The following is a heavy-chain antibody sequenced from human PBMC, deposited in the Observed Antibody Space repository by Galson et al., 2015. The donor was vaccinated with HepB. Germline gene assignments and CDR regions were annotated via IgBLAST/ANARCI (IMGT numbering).Heavy chain of an antibody. J-gene: IGHJ6*02. Sequence: SVKVSCKASGYSFSNYGFIWVRQAPGQGLEWMGWISVYNGNTDYAQKVQDRVTMATDRSTRSAYMELRSLRSDDTAVYYCARYSSSLYSYAMDVWGQGTTVTVSS. CDR1: GYSFSNYG. CDR3: ARYSSSLYSYAMDV. CDR2: ISVYNGNT. D-gene: IGHD6-6*01. V-gene: IGHV1-18*04.